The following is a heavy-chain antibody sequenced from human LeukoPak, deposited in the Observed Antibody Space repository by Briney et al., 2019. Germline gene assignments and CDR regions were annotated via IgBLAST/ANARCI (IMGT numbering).Heavy chain of an antibody. V-gene: IGHV1-46*01. CDR2: INPSGGST. CDR3: ARHSLPGTKPFDY. D-gene: IGHD1-1*01. J-gene: IGHJ4*02. Sequence: GASVKVSCKASGYTFINYYIHWVRQAPGQGLEWVGIINPSGGSTTYAQKFQGRVSMTRDTSTSTVYMELSSLESDDTALYYCARHSLPGTKPFDYWGQGTLVTVSS. CDR1: GYTFINYY.